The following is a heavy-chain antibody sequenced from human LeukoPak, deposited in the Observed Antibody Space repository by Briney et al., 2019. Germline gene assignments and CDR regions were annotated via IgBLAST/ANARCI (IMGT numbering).Heavy chain of an antibody. J-gene: IGHJ6*03. Sequence: ASQTLSLTCTVSGGSISSGSYYWSWIRQPAGKGLEWIGRIYTSGSTNYNPSLKSRVAISVDTSKNQFSLKLSSVTAADTAVYYCARHVINGGNMDVWGKGTTVTVSS. CDR3: ARHVINGGNMDV. D-gene: IGHD2-15*01. V-gene: IGHV4-61*02. CDR1: GGSISSGSYY. CDR2: IYTSGST.